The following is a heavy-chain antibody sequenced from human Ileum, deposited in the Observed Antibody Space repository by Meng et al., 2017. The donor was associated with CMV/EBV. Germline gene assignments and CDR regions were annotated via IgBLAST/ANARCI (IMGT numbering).Heavy chain of an antibody. Sequence: VAPGDGVDEPGGTLRLSCAASGCTCTSVAMHCDRQGTGKGLVWVTFISYDGIYKSYADSVVGRFTISRDSSYNTLSLQMTSLSAEDTAVYYCGKERTGYYIQHWGQGTLVTVSS. D-gene: IGHD3/OR15-3a*01. J-gene: IGHJ1*01. CDR3: GKERTGYYIQH. CDR2: ISYDGIYK. CDR1: GCTCTSVA. V-gene: IGHV3-30*02.